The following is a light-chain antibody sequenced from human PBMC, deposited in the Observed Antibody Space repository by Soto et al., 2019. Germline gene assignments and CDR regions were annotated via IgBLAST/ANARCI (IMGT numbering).Light chain of an antibody. CDR1: SSDVGGYNY. CDR2: DVS. J-gene: IGLJ2*01. V-gene: IGLV2-14*01. CDR3: SSYTSSTTVV. Sequence: QSVLTQPASVSGSPGQTITISCTGTSSDVGGYNYVSWYQQHPGNAPKLMIYDVSNRTSGVSNRFSGSKSGNTVSLTISGLQAEDEADFYCSSYTSSTTVVFGGGTKLTVL.